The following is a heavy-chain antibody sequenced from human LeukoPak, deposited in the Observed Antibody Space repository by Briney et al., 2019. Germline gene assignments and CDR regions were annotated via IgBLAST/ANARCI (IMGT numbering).Heavy chain of an antibody. CDR1: GGSISSGSYY. CDR3: ARIIQLWLPVSKSYYYYIDV. D-gene: IGHD5-18*01. CDR2: IYTSGST. J-gene: IGHJ6*03. V-gene: IGHV4-61*02. Sequence: PSETLSLTCTVSGGSISSGSYYWSWIRQPAGKGLEWIGRIYTSGSTNYNPSLKSRVTISVDTSKNQFSLKLSSVTAADTAVYYCARIIQLWLPVSKSYYYYIDVWGKGTTVTVSS.